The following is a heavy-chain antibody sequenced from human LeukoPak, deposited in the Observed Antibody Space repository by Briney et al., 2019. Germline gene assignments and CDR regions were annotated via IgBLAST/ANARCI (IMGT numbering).Heavy chain of an antibody. CDR1: GFTFSSYA. D-gene: IGHD5-18*01. V-gene: IGHV3-23*01. CDR3: AKVYTAMVLSRLDY. CDR2: ISGSGGST. J-gene: IGHJ4*02. Sequence: GGSLRLSRAASGFTFSSYAMSWVRQAPGKGLEWVSAISGSGGSTYYADSVKGRFTISRDNSKNTLYLQMNSLRAEDTAVYYCAKVYTAMVLSRLDYWGQGTLVTVSS.